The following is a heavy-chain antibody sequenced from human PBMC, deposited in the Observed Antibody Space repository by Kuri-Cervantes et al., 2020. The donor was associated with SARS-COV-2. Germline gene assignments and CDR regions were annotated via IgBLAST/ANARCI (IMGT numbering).Heavy chain of an antibody. CDR2: ISSSSSTI. V-gene: IGHV3-48*01. CDR1: GFTFSRST. D-gene: IGHD3-3*01. CDR3: ARVRGRNDFWSGYRERWGDAFDI. Sequence: GESLKISCAASGFTFSRSTMHWVRQAPGKGLEWVSYISSSSSTIYYADSVKGRFTISRDNAKNSLYLQMNSPRAEDTAVYYCARVRGRNDFWSGYRERWGDAFDIWGQGTMVTVSS. J-gene: IGHJ3*02.